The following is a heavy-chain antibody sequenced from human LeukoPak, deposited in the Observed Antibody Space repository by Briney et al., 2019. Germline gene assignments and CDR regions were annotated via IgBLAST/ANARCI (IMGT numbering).Heavy chain of an antibody. CDR3: ARRHCSGGSCYAEYFQH. J-gene: IGHJ1*01. CDR2: IDPSDSYT. Sequence: GESLKISCKGSGYSFTSYWISWVRQMPGKGLEWMGRIDPSDSYTNYSPSFQGHVTISADKSISTAYLQWSSLKASDTAMYYCARRHCSGGSCYAEYFQHWGQGTLVTVS. V-gene: IGHV5-10-1*01. D-gene: IGHD2-15*01. CDR1: GYSFTSYW.